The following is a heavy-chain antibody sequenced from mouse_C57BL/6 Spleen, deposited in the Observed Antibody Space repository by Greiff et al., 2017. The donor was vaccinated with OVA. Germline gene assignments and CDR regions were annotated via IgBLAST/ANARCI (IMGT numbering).Heavy chain of an antibody. CDR1: GYTFTSYW. Sequence: QVQLQQPGAELVRPGTSVKLSCKASGYTFTSYWMHWVKQRPGQGLEWIGVIDPSDSYTNYNQKFKGKATLTVDTSSSTAYMQLSSLTSEDSAVYYCARHYCGPFDYWGQGTTLPVSS. CDR3: ARHYCGPFDY. V-gene: IGHV1-59*01. D-gene: IGHD1-1*01. CDR2: IDPSDSYT. J-gene: IGHJ2*01.